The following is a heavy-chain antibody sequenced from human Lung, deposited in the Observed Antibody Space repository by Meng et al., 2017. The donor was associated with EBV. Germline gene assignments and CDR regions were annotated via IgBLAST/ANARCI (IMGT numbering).Heavy chain of an antibody. CDR3: ACSPDHDYVWGSFRSFDY. Sequence: VDRQQGGHRLFKPSRPLPLHFGVHAGSFSGYHWTWIRQPPGKGLEWIGEINHSGSTNYSPSLKSRVTISVDTSKNQFSLKLSSVTAADTAVYYCACSPDHDYVWGSFRSFDYWGQGTLVTVSS. D-gene: IGHD3-16*02. CDR2: INHSGST. CDR1: AGSFSGYH. J-gene: IGHJ4*02. V-gene: IGHV4-34*01.